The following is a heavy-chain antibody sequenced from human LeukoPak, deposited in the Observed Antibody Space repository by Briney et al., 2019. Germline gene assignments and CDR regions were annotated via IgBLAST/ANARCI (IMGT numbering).Heavy chain of an antibody. CDR3: ARYSSSWPLGYGMDV. V-gene: IGHV3-30*04. CDR2: ISYDGSNK. CDR1: GFTFSSYA. Sequence: GGSLRLSCAASGFTFSSYAMHWVRQAPGKGLEWVAVISYDGSNKYYADSVKGRFTISRDNSKNTLYLQMNSLRAEDTAVYYCARYSSSWPLGYGMDVWGQGTTVTVSS. J-gene: IGHJ6*02. D-gene: IGHD6-13*01.